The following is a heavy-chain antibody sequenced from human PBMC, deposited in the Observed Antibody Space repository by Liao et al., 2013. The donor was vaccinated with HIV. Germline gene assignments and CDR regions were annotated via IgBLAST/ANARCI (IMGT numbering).Heavy chain of an antibody. V-gene: IGHV4-61*02. D-gene: IGHD3-3*01. CDR1: GGSINSPDYY. CDR2: IYASGST. Sequence: QVQLQESGPGLVKPSQTLSLSCSVSGGSINSPDYYWSWIRQPAGKGLQWLGRIYASGSTHYNPSLRSRITLSIDTSKNQFSLNLNSVTAADAAVYYCVQSSIFGMIRDTFDVWGQGTMLTVSS. CDR3: VQSSIFGMIRDTFDV. J-gene: IGHJ3*01.